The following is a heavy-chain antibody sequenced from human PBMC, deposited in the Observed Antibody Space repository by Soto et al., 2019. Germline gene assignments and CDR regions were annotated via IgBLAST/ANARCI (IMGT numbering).Heavy chain of an antibody. Sequence: QVQLVESGGGVVQPGRSLRLSCAASGFTFSSYGMHWVRQAPGKGLEWVAVIWYDGSNKYYADSVKGRFTISSDNSKNTLYLQMNSLRAEDTAVYYCARVRYSSGWYDLDYWGQGTLVTVSS. CDR3: ARVRYSSGWYDLDY. CDR1: GFTFSSYG. J-gene: IGHJ4*02. D-gene: IGHD6-19*01. V-gene: IGHV3-33*01. CDR2: IWYDGSNK.